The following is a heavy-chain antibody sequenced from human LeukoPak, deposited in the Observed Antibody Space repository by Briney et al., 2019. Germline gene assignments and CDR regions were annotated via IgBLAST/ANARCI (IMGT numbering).Heavy chain of an antibody. V-gene: IGHV3-7*01. CDR2: IKPHGSET. CDR1: GFSFSSNW. Sequence: QSGGSLRLSCAASGFSFSSNWMSWFRQAPGKGLEWVAHIKPHGSETYYVDSVKGRSTISRDNAKNSVYLQMNSLRAEDTAVYYCATAVSVAGDSWGQGTLVSVSS. D-gene: IGHD6-19*01. CDR3: ATAVSVAGDS. J-gene: IGHJ5*01.